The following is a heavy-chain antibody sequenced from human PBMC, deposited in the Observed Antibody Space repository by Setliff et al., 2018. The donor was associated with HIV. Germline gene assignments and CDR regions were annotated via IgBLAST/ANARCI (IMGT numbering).Heavy chain of an antibody. V-gene: IGHV4-59*01. J-gene: IGHJ6*03. D-gene: IGHD6-19*01. CDR1: GGSISSYY. CDR2: IYYSGST. CDR3: ARDRSSGRGYYYYYYMDV. Sequence: PSETLSLTCTVSGGSISSYYWIWIRQPPGKGLEWIGYIYYSGSTNYNPSLKSRVTISVDTSKNQFSLKLSSVTAADTAVYYCARDRSSGRGYYYYYYMDVWGKGTTVTVSS.